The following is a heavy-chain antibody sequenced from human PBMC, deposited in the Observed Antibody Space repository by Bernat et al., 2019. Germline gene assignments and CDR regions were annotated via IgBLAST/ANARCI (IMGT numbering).Heavy chain of an antibody. CDR1: GFTFSSYG. Sequence: QVQLVESGGGVVQPGRSLRLSCAASGFTFSSYGMHWVRQAPGKGLGWVAVISYDGSNKYYADSVKGRFTISRDNSKNTLYLQKNSLGAEDTAVYYCAKVGGLRFLEWFSMDVWGQGTTVTVSS. CDR3: AKVGGLRFLEWFSMDV. D-gene: IGHD3-3*01. V-gene: IGHV3-30*18. CDR2: ISYDGSNK. J-gene: IGHJ6*02.